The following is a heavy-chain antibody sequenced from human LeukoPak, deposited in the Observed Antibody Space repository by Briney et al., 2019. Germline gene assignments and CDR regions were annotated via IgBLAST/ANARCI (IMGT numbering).Heavy chain of an antibody. CDR3: ARGDSSGPDYYYYMDV. CDR1: GFTFDDYA. CDR2: ISWNSGSI. J-gene: IGHJ6*03. Sequence: GRSLRLSCAASGFTFDDYAMHWVRQAPGKGLEWVSGISWNSGSIGYADSVKGRFTISRDNAKNSLYLQMNSLRDEDTAVYYCARGDSSGPDYYYYMDVWGKGTTVTISS. D-gene: IGHD6-19*01. V-gene: IGHV3-9*01.